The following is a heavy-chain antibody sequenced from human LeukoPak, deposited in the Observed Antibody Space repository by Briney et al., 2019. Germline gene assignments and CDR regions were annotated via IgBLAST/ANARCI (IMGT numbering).Heavy chain of an antibody. Sequence: GGPLRLSCAASGFTFSSYSMNWVRQAPGKGLEWVSSISGSGTHTYHADSVEGRFTISRDNAKNTLYLQMNSLRAEDTGVYYGASGSGGSSTFSYYYYMDVWGKGTTVTVSS. V-gene: IGHV3-21*01. CDR2: ISGSGTHT. D-gene: IGHD6-6*01. CDR3: ASGSGGSSTFSYYYYMDV. J-gene: IGHJ6*03. CDR1: GFTFSSYS.